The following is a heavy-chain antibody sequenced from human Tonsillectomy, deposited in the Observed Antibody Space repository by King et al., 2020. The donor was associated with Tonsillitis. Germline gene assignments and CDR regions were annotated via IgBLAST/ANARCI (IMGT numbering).Heavy chain of an antibody. CDR1: GFTFSSYG. D-gene: IGHD1-1*01. V-gene: IGHV3-33*01. Sequence: QLVQSGGGVVQPGRSLRLSCAASGFTFSSYGMHWVRQAPDKGLEWVAVIWYDGSNKYYADSVKGRFTISRDNSKNTLYLQMNSLRAEDTAVYYCAREVRGSNWFDPWGQGTLVTVSS. CDR3: AREVRGSNWFDP. CDR2: IWYDGSNK. J-gene: IGHJ5*02.